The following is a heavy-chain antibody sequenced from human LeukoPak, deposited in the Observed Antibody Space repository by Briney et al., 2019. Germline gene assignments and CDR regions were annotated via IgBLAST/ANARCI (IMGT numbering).Heavy chain of an antibody. CDR1: GDSISSSSYY. D-gene: IGHD4-17*01. Sequence: SETLSLTCTVSGDSISSSSYYWGWIRQPPGKGLEWIGSIYYSGSTYYNPSLKSRVTISVDTSKYQFSLKVSSVTAADTAVYYCARQMVAYGDYVMGYWGQGNLVTVSS. CDR2: IYYSGST. CDR3: ARQMVAYGDYVMGY. J-gene: IGHJ4*02. V-gene: IGHV4-39*01.